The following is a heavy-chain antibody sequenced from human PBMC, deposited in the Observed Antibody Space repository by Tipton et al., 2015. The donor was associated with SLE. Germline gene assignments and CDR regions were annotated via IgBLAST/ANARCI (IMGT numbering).Heavy chain of an antibody. CDR2: IYYSGST. D-gene: IGHD6-13*01. CDR1: GGSISSYY. V-gene: IGHV4-59*01. J-gene: IGHJ4*02. CDR3: ASNTDSSSYYFDY. Sequence: LRLSCTVPGGSISSYYWSWIRQPPGKGLEWIGYIYYSGSTNYNPSLKSRVTISVDTSKNQFSLKLSSVTAADTAVYYCASNTDSSSYYFDYWGQGTLVTVSS.